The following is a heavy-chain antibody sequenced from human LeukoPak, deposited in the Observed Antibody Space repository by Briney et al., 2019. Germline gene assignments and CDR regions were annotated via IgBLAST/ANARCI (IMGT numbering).Heavy chain of an antibody. Sequence: GRSLRFSCAASGFTFDDYAMHWVRQAPGKGLEWVSGISWNSGSIGYADSVKGRFTISRDNAKNSLYLQMNSLRAEDMALYYCAKDEAAMATYYFDYRGQGTLVTVSS. V-gene: IGHV3-9*03. J-gene: IGHJ4*02. CDR3: AKDEAAMATYYFDY. CDR2: ISWNSGSI. D-gene: IGHD5-18*01. CDR1: GFTFDDYA.